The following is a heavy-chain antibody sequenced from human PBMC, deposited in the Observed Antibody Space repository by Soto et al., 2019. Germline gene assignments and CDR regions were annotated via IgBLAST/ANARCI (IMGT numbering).Heavy chain of an antibody. CDR1: GGTFSSYA. V-gene: IGHV1-69*13. Sequence: SVKVSCKASGGTFSSYAISWVRQAPGQGLEWMGGIIPIFGTANYAQKFQGRVTITADESTSTAYMELSSLRSEDTAVYYCARVRRFYVFWSGYPDYYYYGMDVWGQGTTVTVSS. CDR3: ARVRRFYVFWSGYPDYYYYGMDV. CDR2: IIPIFGTA. J-gene: IGHJ6*02. D-gene: IGHD3-3*01.